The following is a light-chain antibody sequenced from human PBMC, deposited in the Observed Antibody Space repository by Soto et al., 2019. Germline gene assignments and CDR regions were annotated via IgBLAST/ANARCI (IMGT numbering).Light chain of an antibody. Sequence: QSALTQPRSVSGSPGQSVTISCSGTSSDVGGYSYVSWYQQRPGKAPKLMIYDVITRPSGVPDRFSGSNSGNTASLTISGIQAEDEADYFCCSYAGSYTFVFGTGTKLTVL. V-gene: IGLV2-11*01. CDR1: SSDVGGYSY. CDR3: CSYAGSYTFV. CDR2: DVI. J-gene: IGLJ1*01.